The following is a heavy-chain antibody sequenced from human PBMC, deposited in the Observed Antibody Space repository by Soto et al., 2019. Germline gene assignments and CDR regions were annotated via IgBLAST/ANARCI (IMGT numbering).Heavy chain of an antibody. D-gene: IGHD3-16*02. CDR3: SKDLDGLQGLVDSSFCFDY. CDR1: GFTFNRFG. J-gene: IGHJ4*02. CDR2: ISYDGSDK. Sequence: GGSLRLSCAVSGFTFNRFGMHWVRQAPGKGLEWVAVISYDGSDKYYADSVKGRFTISRDNSKNTLYLQMNSLRAEDTAVYYCSKDLDGLQGLVDSSFCFDYWGQGTLVTVSS. V-gene: IGHV3-30*18.